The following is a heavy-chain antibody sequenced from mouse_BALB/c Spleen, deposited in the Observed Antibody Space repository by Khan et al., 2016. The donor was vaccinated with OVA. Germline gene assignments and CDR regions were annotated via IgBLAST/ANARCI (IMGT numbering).Heavy chain of an antibody. CDR2: ITNSGSP. CDR1: GYSITRDYA. CDR3: ASELGRDYAMDY. Sequence: EVQLQESGPGLVKPSQSLSLTCTVTGYSITRDYAWNWIRQFPGNKLEWMGYITNSGSPNYNPSLKSRISITRDTSKNPFFLQLNSVTTEDTATYYWASELGRDYAMDYWGQGTSVTVSS. D-gene: IGHD4-1*01. V-gene: IGHV3-2*02. J-gene: IGHJ4*01.